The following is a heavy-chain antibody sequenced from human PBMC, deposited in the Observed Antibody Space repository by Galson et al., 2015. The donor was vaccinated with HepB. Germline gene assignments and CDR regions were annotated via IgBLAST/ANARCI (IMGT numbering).Heavy chain of an antibody. CDR1: GFTFSNYS. CDR3: ARDTYYDFWSGYYTNYYYYGMDV. D-gene: IGHD3-3*01. CDR2: ISSSSSTI. J-gene: IGHJ6*02. V-gene: IGHV3-48*01. Sequence: SLRLSCAASGFTFSNYSMNWVRQAPGKGLEWVSYISSSSSTISYADSVRGRFTISRDNAKNSLYLQMNSLRAEDTAVYYCARDTYYDFWSGYYTNYYYYGMDVWGQGTTVTVSS.